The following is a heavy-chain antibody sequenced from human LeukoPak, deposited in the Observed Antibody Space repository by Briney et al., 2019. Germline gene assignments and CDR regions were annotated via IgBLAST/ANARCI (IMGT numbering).Heavy chain of an antibody. Sequence: NPSETLSLTCTVSGGSISSSSYYWGWICQPPGKGLERVGGIYYIGSTYYNPSLKSRVTISVDTSKNQFSLKLSSVTAADTAVYYCARRNDILTGQTRSYYFDYWGQGTLVTVSS. CDR1: GGSISSSSYY. CDR3: ARRNDILTGQTRSYYFDY. V-gene: IGHV4-39*01. CDR2: IYYIGST. D-gene: IGHD3-9*01. J-gene: IGHJ4*02.